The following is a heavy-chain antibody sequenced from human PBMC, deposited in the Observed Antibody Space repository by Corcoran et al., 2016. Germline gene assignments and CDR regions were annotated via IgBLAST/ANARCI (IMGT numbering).Heavy chain of an antibody. CDR2: IYYSGST. V-gene: IGHV4-59*01. J-gene: IGHJ5*02. Sequence: QVQLQESGPGLVKPSETLSLTCTVSGGSISSYYWSWIRQPPGKGLEWIGYIYYSGSTNYNPSLKSRVTVSVDTSKNQFSLKLSSVTAADTAVYYCAIEAFNWFDPWGQGTLVTVSS. CDR1: GGSISSYY. CDR3: AIEAFNWFDP.